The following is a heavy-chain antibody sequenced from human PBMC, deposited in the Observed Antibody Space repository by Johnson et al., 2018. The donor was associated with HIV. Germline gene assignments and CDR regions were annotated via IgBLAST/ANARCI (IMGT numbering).Heavy chain of an antibody. CDR3: TTVEYGSGSPL. D-gene: IGHD3-10*01. Sequence: QVQLVESGGGVVQPGGSQRLSCAASGFTFSSSGMHWVRQAPGKGLEWVAVISYDGSNKHYADSVKGRFTISRDNSKNTLYLQMNSLKTEDTAVYYCTTVEYGSGSPLWGQGTMVTVSS. CDR2: ISYDGSNK. J-gene: IGHJ3*01. CDR1: GFTFSSSG. V-gene: IGHV3-30*03.